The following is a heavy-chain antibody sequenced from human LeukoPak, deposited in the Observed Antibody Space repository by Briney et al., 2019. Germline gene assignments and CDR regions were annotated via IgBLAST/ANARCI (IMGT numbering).Heavy chain of an antibody. CDR3: AGSIAARLDY. J-gene: IGHJ4*02. CDR1: GGPFSDYY. Sequence: SETLSLTCAVYGGPFSDYYWSWIRQPPGKGLEWIGEINHSGSTNYNPSLKSRVTISVDTSKNQFSLKLSSVTAADTAVYYCAGSIAARLDYWGQGTLVTVSS. CDR2: INHSGST. D-gene: IGHD6-6*01. V-gene: IGHV4-34*01.